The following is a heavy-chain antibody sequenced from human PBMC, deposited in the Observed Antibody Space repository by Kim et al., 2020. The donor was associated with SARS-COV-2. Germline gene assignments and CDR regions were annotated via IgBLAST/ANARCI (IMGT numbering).Heavy chain of an antibody. V-gene: IGHV4-59*08. J-gene: IGHJ4*02. CDR2: IYYSGST. CDR3: ASHSGYDLIFYY. D-gene: IGHD5-12*01. CDR1: GDSTSSYY. Sequence: SETLSLTCSVSGDSTSSYYWSWIRQPPGKGLEWIGYIYYSGSTNYNPSLKCRVTMSIDTSKNQLSLKLSSVTAADTAVYYCASHSGYDLIFYYWGQGTLV.